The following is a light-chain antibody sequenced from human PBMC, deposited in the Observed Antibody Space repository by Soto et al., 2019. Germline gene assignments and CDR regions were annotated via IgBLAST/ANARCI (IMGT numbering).Light chain of an antibody. J-gene: IGKJ4*01. CDR2: HAS. Sequence: DIQMTQSPSSLSASVGDSVTITCQASQDISNFLNWYQQKPGKAPKLLSSHASSLETGVPSRFSGRGSRTDFTFTISSLQPEDIARYYCQQYDNVPLTFGGGTKVEI. V-gene: IGKV1-33*01. CDR1: QDISNF. CDR3: QQYDNVPLT.